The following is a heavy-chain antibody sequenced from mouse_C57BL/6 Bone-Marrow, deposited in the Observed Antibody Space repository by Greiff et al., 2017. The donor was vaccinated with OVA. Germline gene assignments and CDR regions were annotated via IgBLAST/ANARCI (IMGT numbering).Heavy chain of an antibody. CDR1: GYTFTSYG. D-gene: IGHD1-1*01. Sequence: VQVVESGAELARPGASVKLSCKASGYTFTSYGISWVKQRTGQGLEWIGEIYPRSGNTYYNEKFKGKATLTADKSSSTAYMELRSLTSEDSAVYFCARGDYYGSSYVCGFAYWGQGTLVTVSA. CDR3: ARGDYYGSSYVCGFAY. CDR2: IYPRSGNT. V-gene: IGHV1-81*01. J-gene: IGHJ3*01.